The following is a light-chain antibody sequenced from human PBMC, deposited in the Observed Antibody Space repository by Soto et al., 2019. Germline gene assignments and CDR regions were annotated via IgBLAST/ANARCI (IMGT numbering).Light chain of an antibody. J-gene: IGLJ1*01. CDR3: LSYADTAYV. CDR1: SSDVGGYNY. CDR2: EVS. V-gene: IGLV2-8*01. Sequence: QSALTQPPSASGSPGQSVTISCAGTSSDVGGYNYVSWYQQYPGKVPKLMIYEVSERPSGVPDRFSGSKSGNTAFLTVSGPQAEDEADYYCLSYADTAYVFGTGTKVTV.